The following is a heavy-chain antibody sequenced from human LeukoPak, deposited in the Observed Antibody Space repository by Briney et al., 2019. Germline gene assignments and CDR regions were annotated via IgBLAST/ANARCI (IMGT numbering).Heavy chain of an antibody. J-gene: IGHJ3*02. V-gene: IGHV3-23*01. CDR2: ISGSGGST. CDR1: GFTFSSYA. CDR3: AKDVTMIVVVITNDAFDI. Sequence: GGSLRLSCAACGFTFSSYAMSWVRQAPGKGLEWVSAISGSGGSTYYADTMKGRFTISRDNSKNTLYLQMNSLRAEDTAVYYCAKDVTMIVVVITNDAFDIWGQGTMVTVSS. D-gene: IGHD3-22*01.